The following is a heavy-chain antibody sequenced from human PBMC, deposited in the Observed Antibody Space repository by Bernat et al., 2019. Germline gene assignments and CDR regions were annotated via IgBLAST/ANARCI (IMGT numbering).Heavy chain of an antibody. CDR3: ASRPPLASSTHRNSWSLDY. V-gene: IGHV3-53*01. J-gene: IGHJ4*02. CDR2: IYSGST. D-gene: IGHD6-13*01. Sequence: EVQLVESGGGLIQPGGSLRLSCAASGFTVSTNYMTWVRQAPGKGLEWVSVIYSGSTFYADSVEGRFTISRDKDMLYLQMNSLRAEDTAVYYCASRPPLASSTHRNSWSLDYWGQGTLVTVSS. CDR1: GFTVSTNY.